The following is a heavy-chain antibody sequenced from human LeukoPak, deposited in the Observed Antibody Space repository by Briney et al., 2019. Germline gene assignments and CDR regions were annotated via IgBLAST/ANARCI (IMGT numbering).Heavy chain of an antibody. CDR3: AKDRTYGLDY. V-gene: IGHV3-30*18. Sequence: GGSLRLSCAASGSTFSSYGMHWVRQAPGKGLEWVAVISYDGSNKYYADSVKGRFTISRDNSKNTLYLQMNSLRAEDTAVYYCAKDRTYGLDYWGQGTLVTVSS. CDR1: GSTFSSYG. D-gene: IGHD3-10*01. J-gene: IGHJ4*02. CDR2: ISYDGSNK.